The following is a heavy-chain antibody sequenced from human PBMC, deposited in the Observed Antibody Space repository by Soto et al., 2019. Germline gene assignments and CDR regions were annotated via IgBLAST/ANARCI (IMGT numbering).Heavy chain of an antibody. CDR2: INPSGGST. D-gene: IGHD3-10*01. V-gene: IGHV1-46*03. J-gene: IGHJ4*02. Sequence: GASVKVSCEASGYTFTSYYMHCVRQAPGQGLEWMGIINPSGGSTSYAQKFQGRVTMTRDTSTSTVYMELSSLRSEDTAVYYCARDSSGGVSIRAVSDYFDYWGQGTLVTVSS. CDR3: ARDSSGGVSIRAVSDYFDY. CDR1: GYTFTSYY.